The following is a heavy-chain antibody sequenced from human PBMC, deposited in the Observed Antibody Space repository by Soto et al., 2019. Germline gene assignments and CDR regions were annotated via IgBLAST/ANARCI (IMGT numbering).Heavy chain of an antibody. J-gene: IGHJ5*02. D-gene: IGHD2-2*01. CDR2: INPGNGNT. CDR1: GYNFPSYS. Sequence: GASVKVSCKASGYNFPSYSMHWVRQAPGQRLEWMGWINPGNGNTKYSQKFQGRVTITRDTSASTAYMELSSLRSEDTAVYYCARGAYHLLTLRFDPWGQGXLVTVSS. V-gene: IGHV1-3*01. CDR3: ARGAYHLLTLRFDP.